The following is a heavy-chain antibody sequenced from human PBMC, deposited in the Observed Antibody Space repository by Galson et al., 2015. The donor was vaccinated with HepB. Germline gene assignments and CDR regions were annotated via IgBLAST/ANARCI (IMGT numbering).Heavy chain of an antibody. V-gene: IGHV4-59*01. Sequence: TLSLTCTVSGGSISSYYWSWIRQPPGKGLEWIGYIYYGGSTNYNPSLKSRVTISVDTSKNQFSLKLSSVTAADTAVYYCARDLHYGSGGGFDYWGQGTLVTVSS. CDR1: GGSISSYY. CDR2: IYYGGST. CDR3: ARDLHYGSGGGFDY. D-gene: IGHD3-10*01. J-gene: IGHJ4*02.